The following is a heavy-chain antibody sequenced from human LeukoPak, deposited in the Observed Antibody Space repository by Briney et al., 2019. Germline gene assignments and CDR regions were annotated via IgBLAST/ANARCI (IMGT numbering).Heavy chain of an antibody. D-gene: IGHD2-2*02. CDR2: ITPIFGTA. Sequence: EASVKVSCKASGGTFSSYAISWVRQAPGQGLEWMGGITPIFGTANYAQKFQGRVTITADESTSTAYMELSSLRSEDTAVYYCAREAAPAAINGCFVSWGQGTLVTVSS. J-gene: IGHJ5*02. V-gene: IGHV1-69*13. CDR3: AREAAPAAINGCFVS. CDR1: GGTFSSYA.